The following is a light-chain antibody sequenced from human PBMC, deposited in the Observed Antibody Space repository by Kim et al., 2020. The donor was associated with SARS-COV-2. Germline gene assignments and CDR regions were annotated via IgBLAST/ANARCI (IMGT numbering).Light chain of an antibody. CDR3: CSYAGRYTYV. CDR2: DVN. J-gene: IGLJ1*01. CDR1: SGDVGDYNY. V-gene: IGLV2-11*03. Sequence: GQSVIISCTGSSGDVGDYNYVSWYHQHPGKVPKLMIYDVNKRPSGVPDRLSGSKSGNTASLTISGLQSEDEADYYCCSYAGRYTYVFGTGTKVTVL.